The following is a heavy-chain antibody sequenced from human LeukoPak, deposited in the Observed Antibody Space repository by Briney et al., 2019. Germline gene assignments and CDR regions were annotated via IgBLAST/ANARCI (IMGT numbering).Heavy chain of an antibody. J-gene: IGHJ4*02. CDR3: ARRMVRSPHDY. V-gene: IGHV4-34*01. CDR1: GGSFSGYY. CDR2: INHSGST. Sequence: SETLSLTCAVYGGSFSGYYWSWIRQPPGKGLEWVGEINHSGSTNYNPSLKSRVTISVDTSKNQFSLKLSSVTAADTAVYYCARRMVRSPHDYWGQGTLVTVSS. D-gene: IGHD3-10*01.